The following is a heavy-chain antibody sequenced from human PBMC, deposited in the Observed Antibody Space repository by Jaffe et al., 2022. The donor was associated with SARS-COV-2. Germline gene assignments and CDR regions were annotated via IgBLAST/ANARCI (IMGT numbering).Heavy chain of an antibody. Sequence: EVQLVESGGGLVKPGGSLRLSCAASGFTFSSHTLNWIRQAPGKGLEWVSSITTSGSYIYYADSVKGRFTISRDNAKKSMYLQMNSLRAEDTAVYYCARERTGGQTATISSVAYWGQGTLVTVSS. V-gene: IGHV3-21*01. CDR3: ARERTGGQTATISSVAY. J-gene: IGHJ4*02. CDR1: GFTFSSHT. D-gene: IGHD5-12*01. CDR2: ITTSGSYI.